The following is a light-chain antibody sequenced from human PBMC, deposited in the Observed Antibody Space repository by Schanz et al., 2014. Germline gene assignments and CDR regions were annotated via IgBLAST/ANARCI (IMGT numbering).Light chain of an antibody. V-gene: IGKV1-39*01. Sequence: DIQMTQSPSSLSASVGDRVTITCRASQSISSYLNWYQQKPGKAPKLLIYAASSLQSGVPSRFSGSGSGTDFTLTISSLQPEDFAVYYCQQYNNWPPVYTFGQGTKLEIK. CDR1: QSISSY. J-gene: IGKJ2*01. CDR2: AAS. CDR3: QQYNNWPPVYT.